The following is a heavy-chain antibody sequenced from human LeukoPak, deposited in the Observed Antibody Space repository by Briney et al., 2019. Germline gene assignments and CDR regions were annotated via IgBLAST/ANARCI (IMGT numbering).Heavy chain of an antibody. D-gene: IGHD3-9*01. CDR1: GGSITNYY. CDR3: VRDEGLTGYPDY. CDR2: FYSRGTT. Sequence: PSETLSLTCSVSGGSITNYYWSWIRQPAGKGLEWIGRFYSRGTTYYNPPLRSRVSLSGDESKNQLSLKMYSVTAADTAVYYCVRDEGLTGYPDYWDQGTLVTVSS. J-gene: IGHJ4*02. V-gene: IGHV4-4*07.